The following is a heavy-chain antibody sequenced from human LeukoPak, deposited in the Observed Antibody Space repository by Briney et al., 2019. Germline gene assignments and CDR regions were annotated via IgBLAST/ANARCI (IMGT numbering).Heavy chain of an antibody. CDR3: ARERRYCSSTSCYRVNWFDP. D-gene: IGHD2-2*01. Sequence: SVKVSCKASGGTFSSYTISWVRQAPGQGLEWMGRIIPILGIANYAQKLQGRVTITADKSTSTAYMELSSLRSEDTAVYYCARERRYCSSTSCYRVNWFDPWGQGTLVTVSS. V-gene: IGHV1-69*04. CDR1: GGTFSSYT. CDR2: IIPILGIA. J-gene: IGHJ5*02.